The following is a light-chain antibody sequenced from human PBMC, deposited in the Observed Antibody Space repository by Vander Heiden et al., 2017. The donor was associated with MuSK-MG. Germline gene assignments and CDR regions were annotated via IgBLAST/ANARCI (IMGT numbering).Light chain of an antibody. Sequence: QSALTQPPPACGYPGQSATISCTGTSIDVGGYNYVSWYQQPPGNALKLIVDEVSQRPSAVPDRFSGSKSGNTSSLTVPGLQAEDDAYYYCSSYASSNNGVFGTGTKVTVL. J-gene: IGLJ1*01. CDR3: SSYASSNNGV. CDR2: EVS. CDR1: SIDVGGYNY. V-gene: IGLV2-8*01.